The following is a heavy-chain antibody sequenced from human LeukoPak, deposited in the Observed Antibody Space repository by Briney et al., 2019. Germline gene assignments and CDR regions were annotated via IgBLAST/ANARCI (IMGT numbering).Heavy chain of an antibody. CDR3: ARGGAARLHFQN. Sequence: SETLSLTCTVSGGSISSGGYYWSWIRQPPGKGLEWIGYIYHSGSTNYNPSLQSRVTISVDTSKNRFSLNLNSVTAADTAVYYCARGGAARLHFQNWGQGTLVTVSS. J-gene: IGHJ1*01. V-gene: IGHV4-61*08. CDR1: GGSISSGGYY. CDR2: IYHSGST. D-gene: IGHD6-6*01.